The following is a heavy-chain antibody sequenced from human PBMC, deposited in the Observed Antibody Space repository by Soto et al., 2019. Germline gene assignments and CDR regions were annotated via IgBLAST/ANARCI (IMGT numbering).Heavy chain of an antibody. D-gene: IGHD6-19*01. Sequence: SETLSLTCTVSGGSISSGGYYWSWIHQHPGKGLEWIGYIYYSGSTYYNPSLKSRVTISVDTSKNQFSLKLSSVTAADTAVYYCASLPSGSGWYGEGYYYYGMDVWGQGTTVTVSS. CDR3: ASLPSGSGWYGEGYYYYGMDV. J-gene: IGHJ6*02. CDR2: IYYSGST. V-gene: IGHV4-31*03. CDR1: GGSISSGGYY.